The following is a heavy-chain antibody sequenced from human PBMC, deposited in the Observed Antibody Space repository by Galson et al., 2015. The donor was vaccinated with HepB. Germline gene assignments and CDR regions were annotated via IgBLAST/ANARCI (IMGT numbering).Heavy chain of an antibody. J-gene: IGHJ4*02. D-gene: IGHD4-17*01. Sequence: SLRLSCAASGFTFSSYGMYWVRQAPGKGLEWVAVISYDGSNKYYADSVKGRFTISRDNSKNTLYLQMNSLRAEDTAVYYCAKDHDYGAFSIYWGQGTLVTVSS. CDR3: AKDHDYGAFSIY. CDR2: ISYDGSNK. V-gene: IGHV3-30*18. CDR1: GFTFSSYG.